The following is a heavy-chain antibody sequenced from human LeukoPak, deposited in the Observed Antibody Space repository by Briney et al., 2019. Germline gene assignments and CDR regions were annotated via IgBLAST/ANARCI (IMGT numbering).Heavy chain of an antibody. CDR3: ANAPPGESVDY. D-gene: IGHD3-10*01. CDR2: IYYSGIT. CDR1: GGSISTSDRY. Sequence: SETLSLTCTVSGGSISTSDRYWGWIRQPPGKGLEWIGSIYYSGITYRNPSLKSRVTISVDTSKNQFSLRLSSVTAADTAVYYCANAPPGESVDYWGQGTLVTVSS. J-gene: IGHJ4*02. V-gene: IGHV4-39*07.